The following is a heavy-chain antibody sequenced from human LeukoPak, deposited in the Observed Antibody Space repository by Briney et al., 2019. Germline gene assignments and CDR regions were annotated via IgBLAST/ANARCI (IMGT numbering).Heavy chain of an antibody. J-gene: IGHJ4*01. Sequence: PSETLSLTCTISGDSIGRINYYWGWIRHPPGKGLEWIVSMSYSGHTYYNPSIKTRVTTSIDTSKNQLSLNLKSVTAADTAVYYCARDRDVDDFDSWGHGTLVTVSS. V-gene: IGHV4-39*07. CDR2: MSYSGHT. CDR3: ARDRDVDDFDS. CDR1: GDSIGRINYY. D-gene: IGHD2-15*01.